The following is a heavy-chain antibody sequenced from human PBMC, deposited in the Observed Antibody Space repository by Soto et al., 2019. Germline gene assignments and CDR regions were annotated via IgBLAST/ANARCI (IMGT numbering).Heavy chain of an antibody. J-gene: IGHJ4*02. Sequence: GGSLRLSCAASGFTFSSYSMNWVRQAPGKGLEWVSSISSSSSYIYYADSVKGRFTISRDNAKNSLYPQMNSLRAEDTAVYYCARGAGITGITTPPDYWGQGTLVTVSS. CDR2: ISSSSSYI. D-gene: IGHD1-20*01. CDR1: GFTFSSYS. CDR3: ARGAGITGITTPPDY. V-gene: IGHV3-21*01.